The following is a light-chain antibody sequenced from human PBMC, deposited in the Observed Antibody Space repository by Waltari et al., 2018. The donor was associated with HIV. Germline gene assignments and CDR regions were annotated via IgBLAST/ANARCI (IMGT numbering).Light chain of an antibody. CDR3: TSFTSSSAWL. J-gene: IGLJ3*02. CDR1: SSDIGGYDY. V-gene: IGLV2-14*03. Sequence: QSALTQPASVSGSLGQSITFSCTGTSSDIGGYDYVSWYQQHPGKAPKRIIFDVTNRPSGVSDRFSGSKSGNTASLTISGLQAEDEADYYCTSFTSSSAWLFGGGTKLTVL. CDR2: DVT.